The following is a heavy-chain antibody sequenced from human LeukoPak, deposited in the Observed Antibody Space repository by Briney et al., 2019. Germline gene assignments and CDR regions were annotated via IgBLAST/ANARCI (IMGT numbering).Heavy chain of an antibody. D-gene: IGHD2-21*02. CDR3: ARGYVVVTAILDYYYGMDV. J-gene: IGHJ6*02. V-gene: IGHV1-8*01. Sequence: GASVKVSCKASGYTFTSYDINWVRQATGQGLEWMGLMNPNSGNTGYAQKFQGRVTMTRNTSISTAYMELSSLRSEDTAVYYCARGYVVVTAILDYYYGMDVWGQGTTVTVSS. CDR1: GYTFTSYD. CDR2: MNPNSGNT.